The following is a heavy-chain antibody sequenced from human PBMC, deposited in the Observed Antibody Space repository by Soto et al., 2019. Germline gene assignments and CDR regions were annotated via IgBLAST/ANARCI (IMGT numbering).Heavy chain of an antibody. CDR3: ARGVRGIVVVVAATMHYYMDV. CDR1: GGSISSYY. D-gene: IGHD2-15*01. V-gene: IGHV4-59*12. J-gene: IGHJ6*03. Sequence: PSVTLSLTCTVSGGSISSYYWSWIRQPPGKGLEWIGYIYYSGSTNYNPSLKNRVTISVDTSKNQFSLKLSSVTAADTAVYYCARGVRGIVVVVAATMHYYMDVWGKGTTVTVSS. CDR2: IYYSGST.